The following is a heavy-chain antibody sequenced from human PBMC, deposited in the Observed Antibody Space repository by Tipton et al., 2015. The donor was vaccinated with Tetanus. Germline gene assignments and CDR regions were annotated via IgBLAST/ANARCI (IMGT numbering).Heavy chain of an antibody. CDR3: ARASVGATAFDI. CDR2: INHSGST. V-gene: IGHV4-34*01. J-gene: IGHJ3*02. Sequence: KPSETLSLTCAVYGGSFSGYYWSWIRQPPGKGLEWIGEINHSGSTNYNPSLKSRVTISVDTSKNQFSLKLSSVTAADTAVYYCARASVGATAFDIWGQGTMVTVSS. CDR1: GGSFSGYY. D-gene: IGHD1-26*01.